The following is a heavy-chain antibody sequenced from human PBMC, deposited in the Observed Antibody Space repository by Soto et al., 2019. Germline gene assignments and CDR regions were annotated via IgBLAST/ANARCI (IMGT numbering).Heavy chain of an antibody. D-gene: IGHD6-19*01. CDR3: ARRLAVAIEYYFDY. V-gene: IGHV4-34*01. CDR1: GGSFSGYY. CDR2: INHSGST. Sequence: QVQLQQWGAGLLKPSETLSLTCAVYGGSFSGYYWSWIRQPPGKGLEWIGEINHSGSTNYNPSLKSRVTISVDTSKNQFSLKLSSVTAADTAVYYCARRLAVAIEYYFDYWGQGTLVTVSS. J-gene: IGHJ4*02.